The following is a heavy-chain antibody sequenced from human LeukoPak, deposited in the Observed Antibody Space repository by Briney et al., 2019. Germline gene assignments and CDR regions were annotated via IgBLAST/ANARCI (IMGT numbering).Heavy chain of an antibody. CDR1: GFSFGSYR. CDR2: VKQDGSEQ. Sequence: GGSLRVSCAASGFSFGSYRMTWVRQAPGKGLEWVASVKQDGSEQMYVDSVKGRFTISRDNAKKSLSLQMDRLRVEDTAVYYCARLSRQDSSYSPVDYWGQGTLVTVSS. V-gene: IGHV3-7*01. CDR3: ARLSRQDSSYSPVDY. J-gene: IGHJ4*02. D-gene: IGHD2-2*01.